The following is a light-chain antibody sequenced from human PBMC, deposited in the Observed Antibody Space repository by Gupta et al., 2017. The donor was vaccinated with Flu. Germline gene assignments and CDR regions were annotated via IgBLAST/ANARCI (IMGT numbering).Light chain of an antibody. V-gene: IGLV3-9*01. CDR1: NIGDKN. J-gene: IGLJ2*01. CDR3: QVWDSRTVV. Sequence: ALGQTARITCGGNNIGDKNVHWYQQRPGQAPVLVIYRDYNRPSGIPERFSGSNSGNTATLTISRVQVGDEDDYYCQVWDSRTVVFGGGTKLTVL. CDR2: RDY.